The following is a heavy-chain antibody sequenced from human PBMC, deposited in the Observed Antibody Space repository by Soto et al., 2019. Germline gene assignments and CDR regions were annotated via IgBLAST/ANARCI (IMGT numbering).Heavy chain of an antibody. CDR3: NRVQPHQWLVGLDS. J-gene: IGHJ4*02. CDR1: GFTFGDYG. D-gene: IGHD6-19*01. Sequence: EVQLVESGGGLVQPGRSLRLSCTTSGFTFGDYGMSWFRQAPGKVLEWVGFIRSKAYGGTADYAASVKVRFTISRDDSKRAPYLQMNSLKTEDTAVYYCNRVQPHQWLVGLDSWGQATVVTVSS. V-gene: IGHV3-49*03. CDR2: IRSKAYGGTA.